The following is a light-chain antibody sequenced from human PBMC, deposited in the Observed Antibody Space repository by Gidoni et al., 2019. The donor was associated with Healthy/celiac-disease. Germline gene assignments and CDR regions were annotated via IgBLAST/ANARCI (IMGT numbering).Light chain of an antibody. J-gene: IGKJ4*01. Sequence: DSQMTQSPDYLSASVGDRVTITCQASQDISNYLNWYQQKQGKAPKLLIYDASNLETGVPSRFSGSGSGTDFTFTISSLQPEDIATYYCQQYDNLPRTFGGGTKVEIK. V-gene: IGKV1-33*01. CDR2: DAS. CDR1: QDISNY. CDR3: QQYDNLPRT.